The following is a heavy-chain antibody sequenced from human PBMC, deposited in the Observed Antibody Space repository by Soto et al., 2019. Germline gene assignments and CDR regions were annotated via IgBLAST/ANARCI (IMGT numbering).Heavy chain of an antibody. D-gene: IGHD2-8*01. CDR1: GFSFSTYA. Sequence: EVQLLESGGSLVQPGGSLRLSCAASGFSFSTYAMGWVRQAPGKGLVWVSAISGSGSATYYADPVKGRFTISRDNSKDTLYLQMNSLRVGDTAVYYCAKDINGAGTNVIYDSWGPGSLVTVSS. CDR2: ISGSGSAT. J-gene: IGHJ4*02. CDR3: AKDINGAGTNVIYDS. V-gene: IGHV3-23*01.